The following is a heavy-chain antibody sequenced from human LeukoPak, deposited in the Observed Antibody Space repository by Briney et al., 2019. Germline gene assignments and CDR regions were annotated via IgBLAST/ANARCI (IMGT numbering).Heavy chain of an antibody. CDR1: GFTFSSYA. J-gene: IGHJ4*02. CDR3: ASPGTIFGVVPDY. D-gene: IGHD3-3*01. Sequence: GGSLRLSCAASGFTFSSYAMHWVRQAPGKGLEWVAVISYDGSNKYYADSVKGRFTISRDNSKNTLYLQMNSLRAEDTAVYYCASPGTIFGVVPDYWGQGTLVTVSS. CDR2: ISYDGSNK. V-gene: IGHV3-30-3*01.